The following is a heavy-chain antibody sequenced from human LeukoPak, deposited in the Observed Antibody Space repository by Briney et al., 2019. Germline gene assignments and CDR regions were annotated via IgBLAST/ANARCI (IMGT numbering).Heavy chain of an antibody. D-gene: IGHD3-9*01. J-gene: IGHJ6*03. CDR2: ISGSGGST. Sequence: TGGSLRLSCAASRFTFSTYSMNWVRQAPGKGLEWVSAISGSGGSTYYADSVKGRFTISRDNSKNTLYLQMNSLRAEDTAVYYCAKDGGEYYDILTGYYPRLYYMDVWGKGTTVTISS. V-gene: IGHV3-23*01. CDR3: AKDGGEYYDILTGYYPRLYYMDV. CDR1: RFTFSTYS.